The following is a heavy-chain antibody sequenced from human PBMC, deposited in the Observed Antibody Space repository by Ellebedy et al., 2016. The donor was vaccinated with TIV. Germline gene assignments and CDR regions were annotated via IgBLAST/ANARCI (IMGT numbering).Heavy chain of an antibody. CDR1: GGSISNYY. J-gene: IGHJ3*02. CDR2: FYSSGST. CDR3: ARRGQMEILRHAFEI. D-gene: IGHD5-24*01. V-gene: IGHV4-59*01. Sequence: SETLSLTXTVPGGSISNYYWTWSRQPPGKGLEWIGYFYSSGSTNYNPSLKSRVTISVDTSKNQFSLNLNSVTAADTAVYYCARRGQMEILRHAFEIWGQGTMVIVS.